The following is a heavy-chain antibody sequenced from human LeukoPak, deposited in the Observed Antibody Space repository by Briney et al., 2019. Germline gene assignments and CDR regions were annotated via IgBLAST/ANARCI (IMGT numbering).Heavy chain of an antibody. Sequence: PGGSLRLSCAASGFTFSSYAMHWVRQAPGKGLESVAVISYDGSNKYYADSVKGRFTISRDFSKNTVFLHMNSLRAEDTAMYYCARGDDSGYYDYFDYWGQGALVTVSS. V-gene: IGHV3-30*14. J-gene: IGHJ4*02. CDR1: GFTFSSYA. CDR2: ISYDGSNK. CDR3: ARGDDSGYYDYFDY. D-gene: IGHD3-22*01.